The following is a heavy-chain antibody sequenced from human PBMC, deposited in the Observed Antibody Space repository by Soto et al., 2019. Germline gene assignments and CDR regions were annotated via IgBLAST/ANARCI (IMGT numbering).Heavy chain of an antibody. CDR2: ISAYNVNT. Sequence: QGQLVQSGAEVKKPGASVKVSCRASGYHFTSYGITWGRQAPGQGLGWMGWISAYNVNTNYAQKLQGRVTMTTDTSASTAYMELRSLRSDDTAVYYCARDLHGDPYYWGQGTLVTVSS. D-gene: IGHD4-17*01. J-gene: IGHJ4*02. V-gene: IGHV1-18*01. CDR3: ARDLHGDPYY. CDR1: GYHFTSYG.